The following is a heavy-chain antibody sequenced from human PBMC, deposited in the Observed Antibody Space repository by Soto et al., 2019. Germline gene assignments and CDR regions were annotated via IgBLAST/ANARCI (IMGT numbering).Heavy chain of an antibody. D-gene: IGHD3-22*01. CDR2: ISNDGSNP. J-gene: IGHJ4*02. CDR3: ARTGYDRSGYFVEYYFDY. V-gene: IGHV3-30-3*01. CDR1: GFTFSKYA. Sequence: PGGSLRLSCAASGFTFSKYAIHWVRQARGTGLEWVAVISNDGSNPYYADSVKGRFTISRDNSKNTLYLQMNSLGEEDTAVYYCARTGYDRSGYFVEYYFDYWGQGTLVTVPS.